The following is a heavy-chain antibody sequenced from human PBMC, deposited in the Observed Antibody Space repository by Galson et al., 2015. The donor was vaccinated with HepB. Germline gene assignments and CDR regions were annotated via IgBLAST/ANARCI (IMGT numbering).Heavy chain of an antibody. Sequence: SLRLSCATSGFPFGDYAVKWVRQAPGKGLEWIGFIRSRNYGGTTHYAASVEGRFTISRDDSNNIAYLHMNSLKIEDTAVYFCTTDYGNYGFYYWGQGTLVTVSS. D-gene: IGHD4-11*01. V-gene: IGHV3-49*04. CDR3: TTDYGNYGFYY. J-gene: IGHJ4*02. CDR1: GFPFGDYA. CDR2: IRSRNYGGTT.